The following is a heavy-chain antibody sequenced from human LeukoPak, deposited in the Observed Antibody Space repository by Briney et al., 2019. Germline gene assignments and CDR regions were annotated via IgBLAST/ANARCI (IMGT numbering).Heavy chain of an antibody. Sequence: TGGSLRLSCAASGFTFSSYSMNWVRQAPGKGLEWVSSISSSSSYIYYADSVKGRFTISRDNAKNSLYLQMNSLRAEDTAVYYCAKASQRGYSYLDWFDPWGQGTLVTVSS. CDR3: AKASQRGYSYLDWFDP. D-gene: IGHD5-18*01. CDR2: ISSSSSYI. J-gene: IGHJ5*02. V-gene: IGHV3-21*04. CDR1: GFTFSSYS.